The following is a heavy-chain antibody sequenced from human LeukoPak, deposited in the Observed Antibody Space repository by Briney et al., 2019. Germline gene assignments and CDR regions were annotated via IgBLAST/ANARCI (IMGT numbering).Heavy chain of an antibody. J-gene: IGHJ4*02. CDR3: ARDPRYNWNYEDYFDY. Sequence: LSLTCTVSGGSITSGDYYWSWIRQAPGKGLEWVSYISSSGSTIYYADSVKGRFTISRDNAKNSLYLQMNSLRAEDTAVYYCARDPRYNWNYEDYFDYWGQGTLVTVSS. CDR2: ISSSGSTI. D-gene: IGHD1-7*01. CDR1: GGSITSGDYY. V-gene: IGHV3-11*01.